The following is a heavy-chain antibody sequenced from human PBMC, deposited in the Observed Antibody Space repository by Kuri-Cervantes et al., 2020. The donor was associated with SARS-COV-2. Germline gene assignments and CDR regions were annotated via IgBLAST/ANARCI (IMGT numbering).Heavy chain of an antibody. J-gene: IGHJ4*02. V-gene: IGHV3-9*01. CDR1: GFTFDDYA. CDR3: AGLYSSSWSYDY. Sequence: GGSLRLSCAASGFTFDDYAMHWVRQAPGKGLEWVSGISWNSGSIGYADSVKGRFTISRDNSKNTLYLQMNSLRAEDTAVYYCAGLYSSSWSYDYWGQGTLVTVSS. CDR2: ISWNSGSI. D-gene: IGHD6-13*01.